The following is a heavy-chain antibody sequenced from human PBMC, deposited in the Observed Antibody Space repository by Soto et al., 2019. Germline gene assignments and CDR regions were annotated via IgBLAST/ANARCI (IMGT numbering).Heavy chain of an antibody. CDR2: IYPGDSDT. V-gene: IGHV5-51*01. CDR3: ARRFMMYGDFDY. D-gene: IGHD3-10*02. CDR1: GYSFTSYW. J-gene: IGHJ4*02. Sequence: GESLKISCKGFGYSFTSYWIAWVRQMPGKGPEWMGVIYPGDSDTRYSPSFEGQVTISVDKSISAAYLQWSSLRASDTAMYYCARRFMMYGDFDYWGQGTLVTVSS.